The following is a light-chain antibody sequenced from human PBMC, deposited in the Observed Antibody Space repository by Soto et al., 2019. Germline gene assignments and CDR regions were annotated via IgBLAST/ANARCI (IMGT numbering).Light chain of an antibody. Sequence: EIQMTQSPSTLSGSVGDRVTLTCRASQTISSWLAWYQQKPGKAPKLLIYKASTLTSGVPSRFSGSGSGTEFTLTISSLQPDDFATYYCQHYSSYSEAFGQGTKVDIK. CDR1: QTISSW. CDR2: KAS. J-gene: IGKJ1*01. V-gene: IGKV1-5*03. CDR3: QHYSSYSEA.